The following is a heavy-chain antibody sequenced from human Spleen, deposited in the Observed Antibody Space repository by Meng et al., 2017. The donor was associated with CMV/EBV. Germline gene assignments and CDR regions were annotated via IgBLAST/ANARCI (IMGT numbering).Heavy chain of an antibody. CDR3: AGDGSGWFYFDN. Sequence: SETLSLTCTVAGYSISSGYYWGWIRQPPGKGLEWIGSIYHSGTTYYNPSLKSRVTISVDTSKNQFSLQLNSVTPEDTAVYFCAGDGSGWFYFDNWGRGTLVTVSS. D-gene: IGHD6-19*01. CDR1: GYSISSGYY. J-gene: IGHJ4*02. CDR2: IYHSGTT. V-gene: IGHV4-38-2*02.